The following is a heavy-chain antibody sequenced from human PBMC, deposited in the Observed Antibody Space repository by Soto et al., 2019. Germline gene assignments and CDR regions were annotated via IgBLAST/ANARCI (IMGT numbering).Heavy chain of an antibody. CDR3: ARFRVYYYDSSGYGRGGMDV. Sequence: SVTVSCKASGGTFSSYAISWVRQAPGQGLEWMGGIIPIFGTANYAQKFQGRVTITADESTSTAYMELSSLRSEETAVYYCARFRVYYYDSSGYGRGGMDVWGQGTTVTVSS. V-gene: IGHV1-69*13. CDR1: GGTFSSYA. CDR2: IIPIFGTA. D-gene: IGHD3-22*01. J-gene: IGHJ6*02.